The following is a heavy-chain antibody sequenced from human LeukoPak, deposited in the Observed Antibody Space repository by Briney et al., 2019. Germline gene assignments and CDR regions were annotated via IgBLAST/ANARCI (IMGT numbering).Heavy chain of an antibody. D-gene: IGHD3-22*01. CDR3: ARERYYDSSGWTYYYGMDV. CDR1: GGTFSSYA. V-gene: IGHV7-4-1*02. CDR2: INTNTGNP. Sequence: ASVKVSCKASGGTFSSYAISWVRQAPGQGLEWMGWINTNTGNPTYAQGFTGRFVFSLDTSVSTAYLQISSLKAEDTAVYYCARERYYDSSGWTYYYGMDVWGQGTTVTVSS. J-gene: IGHJ6*02.